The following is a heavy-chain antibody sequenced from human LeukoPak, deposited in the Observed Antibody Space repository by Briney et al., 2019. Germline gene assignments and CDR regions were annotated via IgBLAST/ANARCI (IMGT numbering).Heavy chain of an antibody. D-gene: IGHD6-13*01. CDR3: ARISPYSSSWYYFDY. CDR1: GGSISSYY. CDR2: IYYSGST. J-gene: IGHJ4*02. Sequence: PSETLSLTCTVSGGSISSYYWSWIRQPPGKGLEWIGYIYYSGSTNYNPSLKSLVTISVDTSKNQFSLKLSSVTAADTAVYYCARISPYSSSWYYFDYWGQGTLVTVSS. V-gene: IGHV4-59*08.